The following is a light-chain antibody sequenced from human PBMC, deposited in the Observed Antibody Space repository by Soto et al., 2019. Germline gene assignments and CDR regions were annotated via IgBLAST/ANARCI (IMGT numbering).Light chain of an antibody. CDR1: RGIGNA. V-gene: IGKV1-27*01. Sequence: DIQMTQSPSSLSASVGDRVTITCRPSRGIGNALAWYQQKPGTVPKLLIHSASTLQSGVPSRFSGSGSGTDFTLTISSLQPEDVASYYCQKYDSAPTFGPGTKGDIK. CDR2: SAS. CDR3: QKYDSAPT. J-gene: IGKJ1*01.